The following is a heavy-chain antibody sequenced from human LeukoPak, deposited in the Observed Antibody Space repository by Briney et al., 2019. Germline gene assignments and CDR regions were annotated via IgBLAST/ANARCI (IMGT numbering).Heavy chain of an antibody. D-gene: IGHD4-17*01. CDR2: ISYDGSNE. J-gene: IGHJ5*02. CDR3: AKAAETTEGSIDP. V-gene: IGHV3-30*18. Sequence: GRSLRLSCAASGFTFSAYGMHWVRQAPGKGLEWVAVISYDGSNEYFADSVKGRFTISRDNSKNMVYLQMNSLRPEDTAIYHCAKAAETTEGSIDPWGQGTLVIVSS. CDR1: GFTFSAYG.